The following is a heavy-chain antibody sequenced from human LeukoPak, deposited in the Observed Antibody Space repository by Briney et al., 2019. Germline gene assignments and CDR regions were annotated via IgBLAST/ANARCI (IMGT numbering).Heavy chain of an antibody. Sequence: PGGSLRLSCAAFGFTFSGSAIHWVRQASGKGLEWVGRIRSKANSYATEYGASVKGRFTISRDDLKNTAYLQMNSLRVEDTAVYYCAREVGATNPALFDYWGQGTPVTVSS. V-gene: IGHV3-73*01. CDR2: IRSKANSYAT. J-gene: IGHJ4*02. CDR1: GFTFSGSA. D-gene: IGHD1-26*01. CDR3: AREVGATNPALFDY.